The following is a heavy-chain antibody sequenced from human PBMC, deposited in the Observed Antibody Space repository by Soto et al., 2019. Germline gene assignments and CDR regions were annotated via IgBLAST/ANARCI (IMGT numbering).Heavy chain of an antibody. CDR3: ARVYGSGSYVAPADY. Sequence: TSETLSLTCAVYGGSFSGYYWSWIRQPPGKGLEWIGEINHSGSTNYNPSLKSRVTISVDTSKNQFSLKLSSVTAADTAVYYCARVYGSGSYVAPADYWGQGTLVTVSS. D-gene: IGHD3-10*01. CDR1: GGSFSGYY. V-gene: IGHV4-34*01. J-gene: IGHJ4*02. CDR2: INHSGST.